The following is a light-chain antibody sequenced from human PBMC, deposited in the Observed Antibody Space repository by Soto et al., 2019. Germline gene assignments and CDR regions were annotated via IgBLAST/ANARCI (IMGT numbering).Light chain of an antibody. CDR2: GAS. J-gene: IGKJ2*01. CDR3: QHYTTSPPAYT. Sequence: EIVLTQSPDTLSLSPRERATLSCRASQSVSSSYLAWYQQKPGQAPRLLIYGASSRATGVPDRFSGSGSGTDFTLTISRLEPEDFAVYYCQHYTTSPPAYTFGQGTKLEIK. CDR1: QSVSSSY. V-gene: IGKV3-20*01.